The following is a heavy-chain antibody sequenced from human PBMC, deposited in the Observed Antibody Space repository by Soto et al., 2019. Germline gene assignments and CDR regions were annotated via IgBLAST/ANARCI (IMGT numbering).Heavy chain of an antibody. J-gene: IGHJ4*02. CDR2: IYYSGST. CDR1: GGSISSSSYY. Sequence: SETLSLTCTVSGGSISSSSYYWGWIRQPPGKGLEWIGSIYYSGSTYYNPSLKSRVTISVDTSKNQFSLMLSSVTAADTAVYYCARRGYCSSTSCFYFDYWGQGTLVTVSS. V-gene: IGHV4-39*01. D-gene: IGHD2-2*01. CDR3: ARRGYCSSTSCFYFDY.